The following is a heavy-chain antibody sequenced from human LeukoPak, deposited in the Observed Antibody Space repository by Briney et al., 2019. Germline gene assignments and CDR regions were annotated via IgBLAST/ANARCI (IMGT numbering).Heavy chain of an antibody. CDR2: ISSSGSTV. J-gene: IGHJ6*03. D-gene: IGHD1-1*01. CDR1: GFTFSSYE. Sequence: GGSLRLSCAASGFTFSSYEMNWVRQAPGKGLEGVSYISSSGSTVYYADSVKGRFTISRDNAKNSLYLQMNSLRAEDTAVYYCARWKYYYYYMDVWGKGTTVTVSS. V-gene: IGHV3-48*03. CDR3: ARWKYYYYYMDV.